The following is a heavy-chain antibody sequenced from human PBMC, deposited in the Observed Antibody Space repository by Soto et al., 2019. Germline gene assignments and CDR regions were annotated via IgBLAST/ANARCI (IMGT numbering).Heavy chain of an antibody. CDR2: IYYSGST. Sequence: SETLSLTCTVSGGSISSYYWSWIRQPPGKGLEWIGYIYYSGSTNYNPSLKSRVTISVDTSKNQFSLKLSSVTAADTAVYYCARGPLWFGELLGWFDPWGQGTLVTVSS. CDR1: GGSISSYY. J-gene: IGHJ5*02. CDR3: ARGPLWFGELLGWFDP. D-gene: IGHD3-10*01. V-gene: IGHV4-59*12.